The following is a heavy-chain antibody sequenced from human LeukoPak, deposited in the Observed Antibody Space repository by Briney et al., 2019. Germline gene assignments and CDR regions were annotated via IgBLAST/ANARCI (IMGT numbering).Heavy chain of an antibody. CDR2: INTDGSST. D-gene: IGHD6-6*01. CDR1: GFTLSSYW. V-gene: IGHV3-74*01. Sequence: GGSLRLSCSASGFTLSSYWMHWVRQAPGKGLVWVSRINTDGSSTNYADSVKGRFTVSRDNAKNTLYLQMNSLRAEDTAVYYCARVAIDLYSSSHLGFDYWGQGTLVTVSS. J-gene: IGHJ4*02. CDR3: ARVAIDLYSSSHLGFDY.